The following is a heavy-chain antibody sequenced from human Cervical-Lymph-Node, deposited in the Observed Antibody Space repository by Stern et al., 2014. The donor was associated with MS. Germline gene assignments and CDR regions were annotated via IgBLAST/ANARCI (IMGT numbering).Heavy chain of an antibody. V-gene: IGHV3-74*03. D-gene: IGHD2-2*01. J-gene: IGHJ6*02. Sequence: EVQLVESGGGLVQPGGSLRLSCAASGFAFSRYWMHWVRQAPGKGLVWVSRINGDGTSTTYADSGKGRMTSSKDNAKNMLYLQMDSLSAEDTAVYFCARASAPYGMDVWGQGTTVTVSS. CDR2: INGDGTST. CDR1: GFAFSRYW. CDR3: ARASAPYGMDV.